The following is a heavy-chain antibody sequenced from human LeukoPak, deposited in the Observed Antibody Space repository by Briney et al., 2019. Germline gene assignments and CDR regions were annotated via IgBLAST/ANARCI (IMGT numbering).Heavy chain of an antibody. Sequence: GGSLRLSCAASGFTFSDNYMTWVRQAPGKGLEWLSYISGNGGVIQYADSVKGRFTISRDNAKNSLYLQMNSLRAEDTALYYCARGGGYSSGWSGWGQGTLVTVSS. J-gene: IGHJ4*02. CDR3: ARGGGYSSGWSG. CDR1: GFTFSDNY. V-gene: IGHV3-11*01. CDR2: ISGNGGVI. D-gene: IGHD6-19*01.